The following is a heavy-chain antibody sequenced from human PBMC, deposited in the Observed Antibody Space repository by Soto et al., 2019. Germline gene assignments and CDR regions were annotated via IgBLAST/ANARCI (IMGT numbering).Heavy chain of an antibody. Sequence: SVTVSCMASLGTFSSYAISWVRQAPGQGLEWVGGIILIFGTATTAQKFQGRVTITADKSTSTAYMELSSLRSEDTAVYYCARELSPKRWLQFNYWGQGTLVTVSS. J-gene: IGHJ4*02. V-gene: IGHV1-69*06. CDR1: LGTFSSYA. CDR2: IILIFGTA. D-gene: IGHD5-12*01. CDR3: ARELSPKRWLQFNY.